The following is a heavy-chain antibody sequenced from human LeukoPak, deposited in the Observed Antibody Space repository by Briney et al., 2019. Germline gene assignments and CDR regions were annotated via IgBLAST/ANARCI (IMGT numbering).Heavy chain of an antibody. V-gene: IGHV4-34*01. Sequence: SETLSLTCAVYGRSFSGYYWSWIRQHPGKGLEWIGEINRSGSTNYNPSLKSRVTISVDTSKNQFSLKLSSVTAADTAVYYCARARITMVRGAPPDYWGQGTLVTVSS. J-gene: IGHJ4*02. CDR2: INRSGST. CDR3: ARARITMVRGAPPDY. CDR1: GRSFSGYY. D-gene: IGHD3-10*01.